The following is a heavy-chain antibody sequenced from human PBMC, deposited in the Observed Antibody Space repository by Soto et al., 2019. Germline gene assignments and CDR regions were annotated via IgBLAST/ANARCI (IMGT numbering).Heavy chain of an antibody. CDR1: GGSISSYY. D-gene: IGHD6-19*01. CDR2: IYYSGST. V-gene: IGHV4-59*01. J-gene: IGHJ4*02. Sequence: PSETLSLTCTVSGGSISSYYWSWIRQPPGKGLEWIGYIYYSGSTNYNPSLKSRVTISVDTSKNQFSLKLSSVTAADTAVYYCTTEYGYRSGQNDNWGQGNLVTVS. CDR3: TTEYGYRSGQNDN.